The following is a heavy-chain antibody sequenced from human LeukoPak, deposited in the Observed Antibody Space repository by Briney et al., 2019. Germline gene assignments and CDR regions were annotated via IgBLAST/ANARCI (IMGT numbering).Heavy chain of an antibody. J-gene: IGHJ4*02. D-gene: IGHD2-21*02. V-gene: IGHV1-46*01. CDR1: GYTLTNYY. CDR2: INPSGGTT. Sequence: ASVTVSFKASGYTLTNYYMYWVRQAPGQGLEWMGVINPSGGTTNYAQNFQGRVTMTRDTSTSTVYMELSSLRSEDTAVYYCAREEAFCGGDCYPPFDYWGQGTLVTVSS. CDR3: AREEAFCGGDCYPPFDY.